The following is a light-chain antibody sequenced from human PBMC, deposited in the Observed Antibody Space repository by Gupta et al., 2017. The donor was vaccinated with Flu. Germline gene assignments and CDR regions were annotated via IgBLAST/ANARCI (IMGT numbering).Light chain of an antibody. CDR1: QSLLHSSGTTY. CDR2: EVS. V-gene: IGKV2D-29*01. Sequence: IVMTQTPLSLSVTPGQPASISCRSSQSLLHSSGTTYLFWYLQKPAQPPQLLIYEVSKRFSGVPDRFSGSGSGTDFTLKISRVEAEDVGVYYCLQSTHRWTFGQGTRVDIK. J-gene: IGKJ1*01. CDR3: LQSTHRWT.